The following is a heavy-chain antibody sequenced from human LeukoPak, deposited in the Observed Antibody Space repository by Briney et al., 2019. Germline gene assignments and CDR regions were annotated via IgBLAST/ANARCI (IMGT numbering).Heavy chain of an antibody. V-gene: IGHV4-59*08. J-gene: IGHJ6*03. CDR3: ARHAKLLWFGEDDYYYYMDV. CDR2: IYYSGST. D-gene: IGHD3-10*01. Sequence: SETLSLTCTVSGGSISSYYWSWIRQPPGKGLEWIGYIYYSGSTNYNPSLKSRVTISVDTSKNQFSLKLSSVTAADTAVYYCARHAKLLWFGEDDYYYYMDVWGKGTTVTISS. CDR1: GGSISSYY.